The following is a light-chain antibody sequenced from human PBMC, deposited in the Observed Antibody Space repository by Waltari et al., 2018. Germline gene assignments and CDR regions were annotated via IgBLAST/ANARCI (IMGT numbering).Light chain of an antibody. Sequence: QSALTQPASVSGSPGQSLPIPCTGTTSHVGSSNLVSWYQHRPGKAHKLIIYGVSKRPSGVSNRFSGSKSGNTASLTISGLRTEDEADYYCCSYAGGSAFVFGTGTKITVL. CDR3: CSYAGGSAFV. J-gene: IGLJ1*01. CDR2: GVS. V-gene: IGLV2-23*02. CDR1: TSHVGSSNL.